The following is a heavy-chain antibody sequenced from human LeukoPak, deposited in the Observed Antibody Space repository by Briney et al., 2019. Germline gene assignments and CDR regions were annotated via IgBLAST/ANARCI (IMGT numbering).Heavy chain of an antibody. D-gene: IGHD6-19*01. CDR3: ARDEAGYSSAGGWFDP. CDR2: INPNSGGT. CDR1: GYTFTGYY. V-gene: IGHV1-2*02. J-gene: IGHJ5*02. Sequence: ASVKVSCKASGYTFTGYYMHWVRQAPGQGLEWMGWINPNSGGTNYAQKLQGRVTMTTDTSTSTAYMELRSLRSDDTAVYYCARDEAGYSSAGGWFDPWGQGTLVTVSS.